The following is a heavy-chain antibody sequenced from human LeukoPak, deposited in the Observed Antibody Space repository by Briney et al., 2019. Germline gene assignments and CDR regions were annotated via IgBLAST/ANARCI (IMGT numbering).Heavy chain of an antibody. CDR2: INPNSGDT. Sequence: ASVKVSCKASGYTFSGSYIYWARQAPGQRLEWMGWINPNSGDTHYAQNFQGRVTMTRDTSITTAYMELSSLRSDDTGMHYCARGFYGMDVWGQGTTVTVSS. CDR3: ARGFYGMDV. V-gene: IGHV1-2*02. CDR1: GYTFSGSY. J-gene: IGHJ6*02.